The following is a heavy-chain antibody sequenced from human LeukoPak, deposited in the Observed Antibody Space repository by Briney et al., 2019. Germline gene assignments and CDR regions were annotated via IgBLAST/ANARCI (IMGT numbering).Heavy chain of an antibody. CDR2: IKQDGSEK. CDR1: GFTLSSYW. V-gene: IGHV3-7*01. J-gene: IGHJ4*02. CDR3: ARTETLWFGELFPDY. D-gene: IGHD3-10*01. Sequence: PGGSLRLSCAASGFTLSSYWMSWVRQAPGKGLEWVANIKQDGSEKYYVDSVKGRFTISRDNAKNSLYLQMNSLRAEDTAVYYRARTETLWFGELFPDYWGQGTLVTVSS.